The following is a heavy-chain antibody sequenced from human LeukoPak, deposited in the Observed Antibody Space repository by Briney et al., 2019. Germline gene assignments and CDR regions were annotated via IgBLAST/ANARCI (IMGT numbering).Heavy chain of an antibody. V-gene: IGHV3-11*06. CDR1: GFTFSDYY. D-gene: IGHD6-19*01. CDR3: ARDPPVAVAGGMDV. Sequence: PGGSLRLSCAASGFTFSDYYMSWIRQAPGKGLEWVSYISSSSSYTNYADSVKGRFTISRDNAKNSLYLQMNSLRAEDTAVYYCARDPPVAVAGGMDVWGQGTTVTVSS. CDR2: ISSSSSYT. J-gene: IGHJ6*02.